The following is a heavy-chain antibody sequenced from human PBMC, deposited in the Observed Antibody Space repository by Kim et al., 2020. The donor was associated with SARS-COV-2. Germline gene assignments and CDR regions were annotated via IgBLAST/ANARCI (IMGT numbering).Heavy chain of an antibody. V-gene: IGHV4-31*02. J-gene: IGHJ4*02. D-gene: IGHD6-13*01. Sequence: NPSLKSRVTISVDTSKNQFSLQLSSVTAADTAVYYCARGGYSSSWYSDYWGQGTLVTVSS. CDR3: ARGGYSSSWYSDY.